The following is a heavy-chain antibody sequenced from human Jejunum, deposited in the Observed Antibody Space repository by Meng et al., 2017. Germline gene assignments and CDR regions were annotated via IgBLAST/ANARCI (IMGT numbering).Heavy chain of an antibody. J-gene: IGHJ4*02. CDR3: AREGLFGEFDF. Sequence: GESLKISCAASGFTFSSYNMNWVRQAPGKGLEWVSSISASGNYIYYADSMKGRFTVSRDNAKNSLSLQMDSLKAEDTAVYYCAREGLFGEFDFWGQGTLVTGSS. D-gene: IGHD3-10*01. CDR1: GFTFSSYN. V-gene: IGHV3-21*01. CDR2: ISASGNYI.